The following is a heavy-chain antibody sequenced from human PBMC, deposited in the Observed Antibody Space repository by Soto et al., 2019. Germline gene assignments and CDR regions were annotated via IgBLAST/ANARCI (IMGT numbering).Heavy chain of an antibody. CDR2: ISSANAYI. J-gene: IGHJ6*02. Sequence: PRGSLSLSCVASGFTFSSYSVNWVRQAPGMGLEWVSSISSANAYIYYADSVKGRFTISRDNAKNSLFLQMSSLRAEDTAIYYCTRTIYFGLHANGMDSLGQRTTVTVSS. V-gene: IGHV3-21*01. CDR3: TRTIYFGLHANGMDS. CDR1: GFTFSSYS. D-gene: IGHD1-26*01.